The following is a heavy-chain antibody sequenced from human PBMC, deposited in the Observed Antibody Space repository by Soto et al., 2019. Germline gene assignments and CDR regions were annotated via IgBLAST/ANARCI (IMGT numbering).Heavy chain of an antibody. CDR2: IYYSGST. J-gene: IGHJ6*02. D-gene: IGHD1-26*01. V-gene: IGHV4-59*01. Sequence: SETLSLTCTVSGGSISSYYWSWIRQPPGKGLEWIGYIYYSGSTNYNPSLKSRVTISVDTSQNQFSLKLSSVTAADTAVYYCARDYLVGAPHYFYGMDVWGQGTRVTVS. CDR1: GGSISSYY. CDR3: ARDYLVGAPHYFYGMDV.